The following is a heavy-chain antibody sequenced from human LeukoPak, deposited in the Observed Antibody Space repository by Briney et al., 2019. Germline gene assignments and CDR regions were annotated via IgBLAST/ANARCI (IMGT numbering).Heavy chain of an antibody. CDR3: ARDYYGSGSYHLPYFDY. D-gene: IGHD3-10*01. CDR2: IYYSGST. CDR1: GGSISSYY. Sequence: SETLSLTCTVSGGSISSYYWSWIRQPPGKGLEWIGYIYYSGSTYYNPSLKSQFTISVDTSKNQFSLKLSSVTAADTAVYYCARDYYGSGSYHLPYFDYWGQGTLVTVSS. V-gene: IGHV4-59*12. J-gene: IGHJ4*02.